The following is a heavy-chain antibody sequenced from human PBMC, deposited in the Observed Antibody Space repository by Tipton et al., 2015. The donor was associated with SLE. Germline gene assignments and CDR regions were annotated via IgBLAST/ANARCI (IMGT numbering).Heavy chain of an antibody. V-gene: IGHV4-59*01. CDR1: GGSISSYY. CDR2: IYYSGST. J-gene: IGHJ6*03. Sequence: TLSLTCTVSGGSISSYYWSWIRQPPGKGLEWIGYIYYSGSTNYNPSLKSRVTISVDTSKNQFSLKLSSVTAADTAVYYCARSLKGYYYYYYYMDVWDKGTTVTVSS. CDR3: ARSLKGYYYYYYYMDV.